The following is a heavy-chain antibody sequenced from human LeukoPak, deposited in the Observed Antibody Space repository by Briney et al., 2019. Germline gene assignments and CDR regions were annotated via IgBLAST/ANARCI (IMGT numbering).Heavy chain of an antibody. J-gene: IGHJ4*02. Sequence: ASVKVSCKASGYTFTSYAMHWVRQAPGQRLEWMGWINAGNGNTKYSQKFQGRVTITRDTSASTAYMELSSLRSEDTAVYYCATLRAGGFGESGYFDYWGQGTLVTVSS. V-gene: IGHV1-3*01. CDR3: ATLRAGGFGESGYFDY. CDR1: GYTFTSYA. D-gene: IGHD3-10*01. CDR2: INAGNGNT.